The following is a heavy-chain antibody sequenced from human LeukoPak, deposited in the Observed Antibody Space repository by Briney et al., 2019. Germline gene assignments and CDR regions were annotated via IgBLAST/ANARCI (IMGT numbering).Heavy chain of an antibody. D-gene: IGHD7-27*01. V-gene: IGHV3-30*02. J-gene: IGHJ4*02. CDR1: GFTSSTFG. CDR3: AKGVSEWGNLGN. Sequence: PGGSLRLSCAASGFTSSTFGMYWVRQAPDKGPEWVAFTRPDADNKYYSDSVRGRFTISRDNPKNTLYLQMNSLRVEDTALYFCAKGVSEWGNLGNWGQGTLVTVSS. CDR2: TRPDADNK.